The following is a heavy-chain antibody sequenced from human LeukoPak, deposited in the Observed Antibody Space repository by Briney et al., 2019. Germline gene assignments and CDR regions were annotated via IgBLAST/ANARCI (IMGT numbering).Heavy chain of an antibody. CDR3: ARGLVVVPAATNWFDP. CDR1: GGSFSGYY. V-gene: IGHV4-34*01. CDR2: INHSGST. Sequence: PSETLSLTCAVYGGSFSGYYWSWIRQPPGKGLEWIGEINHSGSTNYNPSLKSRVTISVDTSKNQFSLKLSSVTAADTAVYCCARGLVVVPAATNWFDPWGQGTLVTVSP. J-gene: IGHJ5*02. D-gene: IGHD2-2*01.